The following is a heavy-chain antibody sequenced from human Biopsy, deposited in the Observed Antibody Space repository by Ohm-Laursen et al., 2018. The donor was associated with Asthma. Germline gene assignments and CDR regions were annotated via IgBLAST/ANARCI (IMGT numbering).Heavy chain of an antibody. Sequence: ATVIISCKASGYTFNSAGITWVRQAPGQGLEWMGWISVYNGNTKVAQKLHDRVTMITDTSTSTAYMELRSLRSDDTAVYFCARAVDYSHYYGIDVWGQGTTVIVS. J-gene: IGHJ6*02. D-gene: IGHD3-10*01. CDR2: ISVYNGNT. CDR3: ARAVDYSHYYGIDV. CDR1: GYTFNSAG. V-gene: IGHV1-18*01.